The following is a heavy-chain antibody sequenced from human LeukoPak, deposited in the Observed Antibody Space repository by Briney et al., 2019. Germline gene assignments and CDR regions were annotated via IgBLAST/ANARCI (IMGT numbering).Heavy chain of an antibody. J-gene: IGHJ4*02. CDR2: ISYDGSNK. CDR1: GFTFSSYG. CDR3: ARDQGIAAAGRETPFDY. Sequence: PGGSLRLSCAASGFTFSSYGMHWVRQAPGKGLEWVAVISYDGSNKYYADSVKGRFTISRDNSKNTLYLQMNSLRAEDMAVYYCARDQGIAAAGRETPFDYWGQGTLVTVSS. D-gene: IGHD6-13*01. V-gene: IGHV3-30*03.